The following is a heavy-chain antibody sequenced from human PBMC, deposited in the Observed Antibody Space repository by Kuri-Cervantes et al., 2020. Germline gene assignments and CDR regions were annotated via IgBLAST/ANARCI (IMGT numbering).Heavy chain of an antibody. CDR1: GGSIGSGSYY. V-gene: IGHV4-61*02. CDR2: IYTSGST. D-gene: IGHD3-9*01. J-gene: IGHJ4*02. Sequence: SETLSLTCTVSGGSIGSGSYYWSWIRQPAGKGLEWIGRIYTSGSTNYNPSLKSRVTISVDTSKNQFSLKLSSVTAADTAVYYCARERLRYLDWLLWDWGQGTLVTVSS. CDR3: ARERLRYLDWLLWD.